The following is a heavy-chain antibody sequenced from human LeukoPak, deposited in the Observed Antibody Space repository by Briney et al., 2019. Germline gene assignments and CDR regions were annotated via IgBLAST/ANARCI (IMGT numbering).Heavy chain of an antibody. V-gene: IGHV4-30-4*01. CDR3: ARVRRITMVRGVCWFDP. CDR2: IYYSGST. J-gene: IGHJ5*02. Sequence: PSQTLSLTCTVSGGSISSGDYYWRWLRQPPGKGLEWLGYIYYSGSTYYNPSLKSRVTISVDTSKNQFSLKLSSVTAADTAVYYCARVRRITMVRGVCWFDPWGQGTLVTVSS. CDR1: GGSISSGDYY. D-gene: IGHD3-10*01.